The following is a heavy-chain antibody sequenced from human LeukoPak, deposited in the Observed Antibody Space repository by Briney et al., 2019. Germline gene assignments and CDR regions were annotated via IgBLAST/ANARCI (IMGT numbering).Heavy chain of an antibody. CDR2: IVPQFGTP. Sequence: SVKVSCKPTGGTFNSYAITWVRQAPGQGLEYMGLIVPQFGTPNYARNFQGRVSITADKSTNTVYMELTSLRAEDTAVYYCARGYSSSWHHYYYYMDVWGKGTTVTVSS. D-gene: IGHD6-13*01. CDR3: ARGYSSSWHHYYYYMDV. J-gene: IGHJ6*03. CDR1: GGTFNSYA. V-gene: IGHV1-69*06.